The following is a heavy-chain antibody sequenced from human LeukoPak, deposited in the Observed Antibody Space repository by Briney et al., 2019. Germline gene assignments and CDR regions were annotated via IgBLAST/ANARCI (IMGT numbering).Heavy chain of an antibody. CDR3: ARSEQVAGTRSFDY. D-gene: IGHD6-19*01. CDR2: INHSGST. V-gene: IGHV4-34*01. J-gene: IGHJ4*02. Sequence: SETLSLTCTVSGGSINSGGYYWSWIRQPPGKGLEWIGEINHSGSTNYNPSLKSRVTISVDTSKNQFSLKLSSVTAADTAVYYCARSEQVAGTRSFDYWGQGTLVTVSS. CDR1: GGSINSGGYY.